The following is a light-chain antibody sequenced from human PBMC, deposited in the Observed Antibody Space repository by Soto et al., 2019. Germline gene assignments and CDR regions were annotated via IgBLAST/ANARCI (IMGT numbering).Light chain of an antibody. CDR2: GAS. Sequence: EIVMPQSPATLSVSPGERATLSCRASQSVSSNLAWYQQKPGQAPRLLMYGASSRPAGIPARFSGSGSGTEFTLTISSLQSEDFAVYYCQQDDNWPPLTFGGGTKVEIK. CDR3: QQDDNWPPLT. J-gene: IGKJ4*01. CDR1: QSVSSN. V-gene: IGKV3-15*01.